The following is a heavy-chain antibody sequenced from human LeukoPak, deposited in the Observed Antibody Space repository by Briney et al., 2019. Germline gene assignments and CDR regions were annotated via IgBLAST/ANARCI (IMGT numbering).Heavy chain of an antibody. D-gene: IGHD6-6*01. J-gene: IGHJ5*02. CDR2: ISSSSSYI. CDR3: AKDRKPYSSSPGWFDP. Sequence: GGSLRLSCAASGFTFSSYSMNWVRQAPGKGLEWVSSISSSSSYIYYADSVKGRFTISRDNSKNTLYLQMNSLRAEDTAVYYCAKDRKPYSSSPGWFDPWGQGTLVTVSS. CDR1: GFTFSSYS. V-gene: IGHV3-21*01.